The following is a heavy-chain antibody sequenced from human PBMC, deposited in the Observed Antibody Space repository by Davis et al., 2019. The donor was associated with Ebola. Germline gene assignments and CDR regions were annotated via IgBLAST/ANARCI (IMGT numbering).Heavy chain of an antibody. D-gene: IGHD3-22*01. V-gene: IGHV3-74*01. Sequence: HTGGSLRLSCAASGFTFSRHMMHWVRQPPGKGLVWVSRIKSDGTGATYADSVKGRFTVSRDNAKDTVYLQMNSLRAEDTAVYYCAREGVLYYYDSSGYRTYYYFDYWGQGTLVTVSS. CDR3: AREGVLYYYDSSGYRTYYYFDY. CDR1: GFTFSRHM. CDR2: IKSDGTGA. J-gene: IGHJ4*02.